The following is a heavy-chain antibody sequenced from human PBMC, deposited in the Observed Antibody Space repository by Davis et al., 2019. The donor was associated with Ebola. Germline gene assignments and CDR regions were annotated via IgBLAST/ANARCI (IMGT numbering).Heavy chain of an antibody. V-gene: IGHV3-73*01. CDR1: GFTFSGSA. D-gene: IGHD5-18*01. J-gene: IGHJ6*02. CDR2: IRSKANSYAT. Sequence: GESLKISCAASGFTFSGSAMHWVRQASGKGLEWVGRIRSKANSYATAYAASVKGRFTISRDDSKNTAYLQMNSLKTEDTAVYYCARVGYSYGYGYYYYGMDVWGQGTTVTVSS. CDR3: ARVGYSYGYGYYYYGMDV.